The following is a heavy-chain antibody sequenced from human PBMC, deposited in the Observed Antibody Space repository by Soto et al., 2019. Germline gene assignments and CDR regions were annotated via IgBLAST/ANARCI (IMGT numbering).Heavy chain of an antibody. CDR3: ASSAFGEGNWFDP. Sequence: QVQLQESGPGLVKPSQTLSLTCTVSGDSVNSGAYYWSWVRQHPGKGLEWIGYIYDSGSTYYNPSLKSRVTISLDTSRNRFSLKLNSVTVADTAVYYCASSAFGEGNWFDPWGQGTLVTVSS. V-gene: IGHV4-31*03. J-gene: IGHJ5*02. CDR2: IYDSGST. D-gene: IGHD3-16*01. CDR1: GDSVNSGAYY.